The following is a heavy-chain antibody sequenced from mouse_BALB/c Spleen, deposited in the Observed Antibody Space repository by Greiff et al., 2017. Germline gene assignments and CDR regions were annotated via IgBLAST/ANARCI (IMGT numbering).Heavy chain of an antibody. CDR1: GYSITSDYA. CDR3: ARDGYYPYAMDD. J-gene: IGHJ4*01. Sequence: EVQLQQSGPGLVKPSQSLSLTCTVTGYSITSDYAWNWIRQFPGNKLEWMGYISYSGSTSYNPSLKSRISITRDTSKNQFFLQLNSVTTEDTATYYCARDGYYPYAMDDWGQGTSVTVSS. V-gene: IGHV3-2*02. D-gene: IGHD2-3*01. CDR2: ISYSGST.